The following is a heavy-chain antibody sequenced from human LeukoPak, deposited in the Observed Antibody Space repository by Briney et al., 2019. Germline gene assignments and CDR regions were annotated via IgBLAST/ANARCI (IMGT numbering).Heavy chain of an antibody. J-gene: IGHJ4*02. V-gene: IGHV4-30-2*01. CDR1: GGSISSGGYS. CDR3: ARDANARTGSFDY. D-gene: IGHD1-1*01. Sequence: SQTLSLTCAVSGGSISSGGYSWSWIRQPPGKGLEWIGYIYHSGSTYYNPSLKGRVTISVDRSKNQFSLKLSSVTAADTAVYYCARDANARTGSFDYWGQGTLVTVSS. CDR2: IYHSGST.